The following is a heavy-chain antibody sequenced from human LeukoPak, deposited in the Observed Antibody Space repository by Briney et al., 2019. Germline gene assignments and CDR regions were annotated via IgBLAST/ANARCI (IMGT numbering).Heavy chain of an antibody. D-gene: IGHD3-22*01. CDR3: ACFYDSRTPSFDY. J-gene: IGHJ4*02. CDR2: IYPGDSDT. V-gene: IGHV5-51*01. Sequence: GESLRISCKGSGYSFTSYWIGWVRQMPGKGLEWMGIIYPGDSDTRYSPSFQGQVTISADKSISTAYLQWSSLKASDTAMYYCACFYDSRTPSFDYWGQGTLVTVSS. CDR1: GYSFTSYW.